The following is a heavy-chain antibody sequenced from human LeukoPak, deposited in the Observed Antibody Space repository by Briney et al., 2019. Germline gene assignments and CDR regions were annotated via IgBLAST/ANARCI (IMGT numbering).Heavy chain of an antibody. CDR3: ARDSGFWSALNWFDP. CDR1: GGTFSSYA. Sequence: ASVKVSCKASGGTFSSYAISWVRQAPGQGLEWMGGIIPIFGTANYAQKFQGRVTITADESTITAYMELSSLRSEDTAVYYCARDSGFWSALNWFDPWGQGTLVTVSS. V-gene: IGHV1-69*13. CDR2: IIPIFGTA. J-gene: IGHJ5*02. D-gene: IGHD3-3*01.